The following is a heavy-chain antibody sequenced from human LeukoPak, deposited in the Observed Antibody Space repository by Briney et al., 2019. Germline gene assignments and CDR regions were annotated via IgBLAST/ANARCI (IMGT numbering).Heavy chain of an antibody. D-gene: IGHD2-2*01. CDR3: ARSRRYCSSTSCYPTDAFDI. CDR1: GGSISSYY. J-gene: IGHJ3*02. Sequence: SETLSLTCTVSGGSISSYYWSWIRQPPGKGLEWIGYIYYSGSTNYNPSLKSRVTISVDTSKNQFSLKLSSVTAADTAVYYCARSRRYCSSTSCYPTDAFDIWGQGTMVTVSS. V-gene: IGHV4-59*08. CDR2: IYYSGST.